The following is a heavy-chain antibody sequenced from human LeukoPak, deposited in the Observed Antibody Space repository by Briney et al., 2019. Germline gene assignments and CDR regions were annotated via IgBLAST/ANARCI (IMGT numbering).Heavy chain of an antibody. J-gene: IGHJ5*02. CDR2: ICYSGST. D-gene: IGHD6-6*01. Sequence: ASETLSLTCTVSGGSISSYHWSWIRQSPGKGLEWIGYICYSGSTNYNPSLKSRVTTSLDTSKNQFSLKLISVTAADTAVYYCARAYGGYSSSPYNWLDPWGQGTLVTVSS. CDR1: GGSISSYH. V-gene: IGHV4-59*01. CDR3: ARAYGGYSSSPYNWLDP.